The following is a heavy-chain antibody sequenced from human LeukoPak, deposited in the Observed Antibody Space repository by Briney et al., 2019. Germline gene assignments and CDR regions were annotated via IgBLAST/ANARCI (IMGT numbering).Heavy chain of an antibody. V-gene: IGHV4-61*01. Sequence: PSETLSLTCSVSGGSVSSGSYYWNWIGQPPGKVLEWIGYIYYSGSTNYNPSFKSRVTISVDTSKNQFSLKVSSVTAAETAVYYCARWYYSGCAFDYWGQGTLGTGSS. D-gene: IGHD6-19*01. CDR3: ARWYYSGCAFDY. CDR2: IYYSGST. J-gene: IGHJ4*02. CDR1: GGSVSSGSYY.